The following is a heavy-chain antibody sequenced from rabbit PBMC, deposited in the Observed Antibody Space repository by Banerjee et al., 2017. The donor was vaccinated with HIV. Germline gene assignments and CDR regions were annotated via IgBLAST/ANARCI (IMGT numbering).Heavy chain of an antibody. V-gene: IGHV1S7*01. CDR1: GFTLSSYY. CDR3: ARDGNNNDWGL. D-gene: IGHD2-1*01. Sequence: QLEESAGGLVQPGGSLKLSYKASGFTLSSYYMNWVRQAPGKGLEWIGYIDPVFGITYYANWVNGRFSISRENAQNTVFLQMTRLTDADTATYFCARDGNNNDWGLWGPGTLVTVS. J-gene: IGHJ6*01. CDR2: IDPVFGIT.